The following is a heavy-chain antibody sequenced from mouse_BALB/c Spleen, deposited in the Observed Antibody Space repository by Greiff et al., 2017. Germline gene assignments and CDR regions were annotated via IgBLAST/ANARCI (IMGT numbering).Heavy chain of an antibody. CDR3: ARDDYYGSSYAMDY. V-gene: IGHV5-9-4*01. D-gene: IGHD1-1*01. CDR1: GFTFSSYA. Sequence: EVKLLESGGGLVKPGGSLKLSCAASGFTFSSYAMSWVRQSPEKRLEWVAEISSGGSYTYYPDTVTGRFTISRDNAKNTLYLEMSSLRSEDTAMYYCARDDYYGSSYAMDYWGQGTSVTVSS. J-gene: IGHJ4*01. CDR2: ISSGGSYT.